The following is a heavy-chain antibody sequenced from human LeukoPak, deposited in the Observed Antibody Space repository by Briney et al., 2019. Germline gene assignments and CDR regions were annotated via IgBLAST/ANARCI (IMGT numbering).Heavy chain of an antibody. D-gene: IGHD6-6*01. V-gene: IGHV1-8*02. J-gene: IGHJ4*02. CDR2: MNPNSGNT. CDR3: ARGGGIAARHKYYFDY. CDR1: GYTFTGYY. Sequence: GASVKVSCKASGYTFTGYYMHWVRQAPGQGLEWMGWMNPNSGNTGYAQKFQGRVTMTRNTSISTAYMELSSLRSEDTAVYYCARGGGIAARHKYYFDYWGQGTLVTVSS.